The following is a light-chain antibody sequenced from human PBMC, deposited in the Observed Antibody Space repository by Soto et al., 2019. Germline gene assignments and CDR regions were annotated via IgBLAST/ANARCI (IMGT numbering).Light chain of an antibody. V-gene: IGKV3-20*01. CDR2: GAS. CDR1: QSVSGNN. Sequence: PGERATLSCRASQSVSGNNLVWYQQKPGQAPRLLIHGASNRATGIPDRFSGSGSGTDFTLTVSSLEPEDFALYYCQQYGNSLWTFGQGTKVEI. CDR3: QQYGNSLWT. J-gene: IGKJ1*01.